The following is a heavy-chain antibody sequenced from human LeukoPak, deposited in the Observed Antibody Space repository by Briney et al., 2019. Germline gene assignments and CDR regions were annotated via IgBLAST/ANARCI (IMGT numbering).Heavy chain of an antibody. J-gene: IGHJ4*02. CDR3: AGYSSSWYYFDS. CDR2: IYYSGST. Sequence: SETLSPTCTVSGGSISSYYWSWIRQPPGKGLEWIGYIYYSGSTNYNPSLKSRVTISFDTSKNQFFLKLSSVTAADTALYYCAGYSSSWYYFDSWGQGTLVTVSS. D-gene: IGHD6-13*01. CDR1: GGSISSYY. V-gene: IGHV4-59*01.